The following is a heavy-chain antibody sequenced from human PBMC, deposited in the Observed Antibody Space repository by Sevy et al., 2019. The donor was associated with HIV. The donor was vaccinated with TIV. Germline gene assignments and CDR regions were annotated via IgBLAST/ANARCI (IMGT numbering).Heavy chain of an antibody. CDR1: GFTFSNAW. CDR3: TTDHRRDGIVVVPFEY. D-gene: IGHD2-15*01. J-gene: IGHJ4*02. Sequence: GGSLRLSCAASGFTFSNAWMSWVRQSPGKGLEWVGRIRSKAGGGTTDHATTVKGKFTISRDDSRDILYLQLNSLETEDTAVYYCTTDHRRDGIVVVPFEYWGQGTLVTVSS. CDR2: IRSKAGGGTT. V-gene: IGHV3-15*01.